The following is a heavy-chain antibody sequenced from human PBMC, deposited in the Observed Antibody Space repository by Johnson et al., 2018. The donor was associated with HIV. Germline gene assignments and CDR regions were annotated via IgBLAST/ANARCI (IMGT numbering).Heavy chain of an antibody. D-gene: IGHD3-3*01. CDR1: GFTVSSNY. J-gene: IGHJ3*02. V-gene: IGHV3-11*04. CDR2: ISSSGSTI. CDR3: TKGRIFGVVMEAFDI. Sequence: QVQLVESGGGLIQPGGSLRLSCAASGFTVSSNYMSWIRQAPGKGLEWVSYISSSGSTIYYADSVKGRFTISRDNAKNSLYLQMNSLRAEDTAVYYCTKGRIFGVVMEAFDIWGQGTMVTVSS.